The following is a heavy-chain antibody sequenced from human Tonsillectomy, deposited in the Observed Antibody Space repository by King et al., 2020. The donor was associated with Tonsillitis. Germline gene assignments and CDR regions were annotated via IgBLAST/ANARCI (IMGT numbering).Heavy chain of an antibody. Sequence: VQLVESGGGVVQPGGSLRLSCAASGFTFDDYAMHWVRQPPGKGLEWDSLINGDGDSTYYADSVKGRFTISRDNSKNSLYLQMNSLRTEDTALYYCANDRSRILLWSSLRNWGQGTLVTVSS. CDR3: ANDRSRILLWSSLRN. CDR2: INGDGDST. J-gene: IGHJ4*02. CDR1: GFTFDDYA. D-gene: IGHD5-18*01. V-gene: IGHV3-43*02.